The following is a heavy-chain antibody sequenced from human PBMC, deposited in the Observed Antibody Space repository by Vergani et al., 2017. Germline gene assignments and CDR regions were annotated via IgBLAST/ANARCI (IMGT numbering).Heavy chain of an antibody. D-gene: IGHD3-22*01. J-gene: IGHJ5*02. CDR2: VSHSGET. V-gene: IGHV4-38-2*01. CDR3: ARRSSSYYFDI. Sequence: QVNLQESSPGLVKPSETRSLTFAVSGYSISSGNNWGWIRQPPGKGLEWISSVSHSGETYFNPSLKGRVSISMDTSKNYFFLTLSSFTAADTAMYYCARRSSSYYFDILGKGVLITVSS. CDR1: GYSISSGNN.